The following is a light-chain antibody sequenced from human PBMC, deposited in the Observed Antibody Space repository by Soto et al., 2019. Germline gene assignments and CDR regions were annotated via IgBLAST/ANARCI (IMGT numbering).Light chain of an antibody. J-gene: IGKJ1*01. V-gene: IGKV1D-16*01. CDR3: QHYNSYSEA. CDR2: DAS. Sequence: DIQVTQSPSSVSASVGDRVTITCRASQGISSWLSWYQQKPGKAPKLLISDASILQSDVPPRFSGSGSGTDFTLTISSLQPEDFATYYCQHYNSYSEAFGQGTKVDI. CDR1: QGISSW.